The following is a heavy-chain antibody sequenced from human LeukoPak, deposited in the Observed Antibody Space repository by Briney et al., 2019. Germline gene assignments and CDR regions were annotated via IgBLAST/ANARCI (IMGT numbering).Heavy chain of an antibody. CDR2: ISPSGGST. CDR3: ARGGGYCSGGSCYGFRSFIKIDY. J-gene: IGHJ4*02. CDR1: GYTFTSNY. V-gene: IGHV1-46*01. Sequence: ASVKVSCKAFGYTFTSNYMHWVRQAPGQGPEWMGVISPSGGSTTYAQKFQGRVTLTRDMSTSTAYMELRSLRSDDTAVYYCARGGGYCSGGSCYGFRSFIKIDYWGQGTLVTVSS. D-gene: IGHD2-15*01.